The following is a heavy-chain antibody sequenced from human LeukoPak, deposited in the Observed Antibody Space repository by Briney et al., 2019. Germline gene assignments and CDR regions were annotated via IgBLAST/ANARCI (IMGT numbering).Heavy chain of an antibody. CDR2: IYHSGST. J-gene: IGHJ2*01. D-gene: IGHD4-17*01. V-gene: IGHV4-4*02. Sequence: SETLSLTCAVSGGSISSSNWWSWVRQPPGKGLEWIGGIYHSGSTNYNPSLKSRVTISVDKSKNQFSLKLSSVTAADTAVYYCARAEGYGDYEGADWYFDLWGRGTLVTVSS. CDR3: ARAEGYGDYEGADWYFDL. CDR1: GGSISSSNW.